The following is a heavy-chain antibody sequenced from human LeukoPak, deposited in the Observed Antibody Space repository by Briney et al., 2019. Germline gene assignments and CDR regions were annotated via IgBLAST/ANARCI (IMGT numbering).Heavy chain of an antibody. CDR3: ATDRGWRTSGYYLYYFEY. CDR1: GFIFTNYF. CDR2: IKHDGSEK. J-gene: IGHJ4*02. D-gene: IGHD3-3*01. V-gene: IGHV3-7*01. Sequence: GGSLRLSCAASGFIFTNYFMSWVRQAPGKGLEWVASIKHDGSEKYYVDSVRGRFTISRDNTMNSLYLQMSSLRAEDTAVYYCATDRGWRTSGYYLYYFEYWVQGTLVTYSS.